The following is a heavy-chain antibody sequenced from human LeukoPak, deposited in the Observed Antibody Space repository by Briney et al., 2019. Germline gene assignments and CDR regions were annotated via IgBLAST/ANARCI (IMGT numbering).Heavy chain of an antibody. D-gene: IGHD6-6*01. V-gene: IGHV1-18*01. CDR3: ARGVAARRAFDP. J-gene: IGHJ5*02. CDR1: GYTFASYG. CDR2: ISAYNGNT. Sequence: ASVKVSCKASGYTFASYGISWVRQAPGQGLEWMGWISAYNGNTNYAQKLQGRVTMTTDTSASTAYTELRSLRSDDTAVYYCARGVAARRAFDPWGQGTLVTVSS.